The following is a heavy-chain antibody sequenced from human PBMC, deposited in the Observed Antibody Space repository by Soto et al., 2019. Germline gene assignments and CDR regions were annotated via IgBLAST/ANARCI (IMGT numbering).Heavy chain of an antibody. J-gene: IGHJ4*02. Sequence: ASVKVSCKASGYTFTSYDINWVRQATGQGLEWMGWMNPNRCNTGYAQKFQGRVTMTRNTSISTAYMELSSLRSEETAVYYCAWLGTPHCRSSSCYIDFWGQGTLVTVSS. CDR3: AWLGTPHCRSSSCYIDF. D-gene: IGHD2-2*02. V-gene: IGHV1-8*02. CDR2: MNPNRCNT. CDR1: GYTFTSYD.